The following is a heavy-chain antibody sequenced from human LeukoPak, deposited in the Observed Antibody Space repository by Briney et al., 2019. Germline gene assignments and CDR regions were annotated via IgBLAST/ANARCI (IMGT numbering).Heavy chain of an antibody. V-gene: IGHV2-70*04. CDR1: GFSLSTSGMR. J-gene: IGHJ3*02. CDR2: IDWDDDK. CDR3: AHNYYDSSGLI. Sequence: SGPALVKPTQTLTLTCTFSGFSLSTSGMRVSWIRQPQGKALEWLARIDWDDDKFYSTSLKTRLTISKDTSKNQVVLTMTNMDPVDTATYYCAHNYYDSSGLIWGQGTMVTVSS. D-gene: IGHD3-22*01.